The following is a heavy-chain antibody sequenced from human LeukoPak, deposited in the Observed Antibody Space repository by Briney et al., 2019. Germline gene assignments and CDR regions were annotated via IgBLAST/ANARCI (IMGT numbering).Heavy chain of an antibody. CDR3: ASLRTGTMVRGVIRKAGRSYNWFDP. CDR1: GGSPRVYY. Sequence: PGSLSLTCAVYGGSPRVYYWSWVWHPPREGLGWVWYIYYSGSTNYNTSLKSRVTISVDTSKTQCSLKLSSVTAADTAVYYCASLRTGTMVRGVIRKAGRSYNWFDPWGQGTLSPSPQ. CDR2: IYYSGST. D-gene: IGHD3-10*01. J-gene: IGHJ5*02. V-gene: IGHV4-59*01.